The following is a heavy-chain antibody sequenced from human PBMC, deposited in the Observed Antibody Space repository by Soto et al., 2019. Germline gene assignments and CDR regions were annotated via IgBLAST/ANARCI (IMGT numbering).Heavy chain of an antibody. J-gene: IGHJ4*02. D-gene: IGHD5-12*01. CDR2: TYYSGRT. CDR3: ARDVKYGATWSSGCGF. CDR1: GGSLSSGSYY. V-gene: IGHV4-61*01. Sequence: QVQLQESGPGLVRPSETLSLTCTVSGGSLSSGSYYWSWIRQTPGKGLECIGYTYYSGRTTYNPSLKSRVTISVDTSKTQFFLNLTSVTAADTAVYYCARDVKYGATWSSGCGFWGQGTLVTVSS.